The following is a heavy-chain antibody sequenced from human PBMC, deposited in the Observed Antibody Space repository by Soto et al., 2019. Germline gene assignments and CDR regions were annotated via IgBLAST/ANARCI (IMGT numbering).Heavy chain of an antibody. J-gene: IGHJ3*02. CDR1: GFTFSSYS. CDR3: ARDLSVQWLAPWPDAFDI. V-gene: IGHV3-48*02. CDR2: ISSSSSTI. Sequence: GGSLRLSCAASGFTFSSYSMNWVRQAPGKGLEWVSYISSSSSTIYYADSVKGRFTISRDNAKNSLYLQMNSLRDEDTAVYYCARDLSVQWLAPWPDAFDIWGQGTMVTVSS. D-gene: IGHD6-19*01.